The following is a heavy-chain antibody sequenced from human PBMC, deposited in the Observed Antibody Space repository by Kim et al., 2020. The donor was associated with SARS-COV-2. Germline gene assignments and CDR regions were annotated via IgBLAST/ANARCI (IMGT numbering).Heavy chain of an antibody. J-gene: IGHJ4*02. Sequence: GGSLRLSCAASGFTFDDYAMHWVRQAPGKGLEWVSGISWNSGSIGYADSVKGRFTISRDNAKNSLYLQMNSLRAEDTALYYCAKDMGYDILTGSPFDYWGQGTLVTVSS. D-gene: IGHD3-9*01. V-gene: IGHV3-9*01. CDR2: ISWNSGSI. CDR3: AKDMGYDILTGSPFDY. CDR1: GFTFDDYA.